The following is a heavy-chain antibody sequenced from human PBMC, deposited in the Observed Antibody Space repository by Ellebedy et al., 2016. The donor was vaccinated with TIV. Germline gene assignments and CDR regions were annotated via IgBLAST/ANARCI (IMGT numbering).Heavy chain of an antibody. Sequence: GGSLRLXCAASGFTFSSYGMHWVRQAPGKGLEWVAVISYDGSNKYYADSVKGRFTISRDNSKNTLYLQMNSLRAEDTAVYYCAKGSRGWDYWGQGTLVTVSS. CDR2: ISYDGSNK. CDR3: AKGSRGWDY. J-gene: IGHJ4*02. CDR1: GFTFSSYG. V-gene: IGHV3-30*18.